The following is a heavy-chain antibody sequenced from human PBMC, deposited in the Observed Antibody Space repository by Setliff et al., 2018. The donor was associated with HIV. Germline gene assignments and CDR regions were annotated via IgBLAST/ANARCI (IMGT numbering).Heavy chain of an antibody. V-gene: IGHV4-39*02. D-gene: IGHD6-13*01. Sequence: SETLSLTCTVSGSSITSSSFYWGWIRQPPGKGLEWIGSMTYVGSTSFSPSLKSRVTISVDTSENQFSLNLNSVTAADTAVYFCARDEGRATGSWWDQSASWYLDYWGHGILVTVSS. CDR2: MTYVGST. J-gene: IGHJ4*01. CDR1: GSSITSSSFY. CDR3: ARDEGRATGSWWDQSASWYLDY.